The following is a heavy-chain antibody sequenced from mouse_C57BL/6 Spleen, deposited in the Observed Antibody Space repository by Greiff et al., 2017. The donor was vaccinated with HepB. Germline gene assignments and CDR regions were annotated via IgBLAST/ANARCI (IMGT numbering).Heavy chain of an antibody. D-gene: IGHD2-1*01. CDR1: GYAFSSSW. V-gene: IGHV1-82*01. J-gene: IGHJ4*01. Sequence: LVESGPELVKPGASVKISCKASGYAFSSSWMNWVKQRPGKGLEWIGRIYPGDGDTNYNGKFKGKATLTAEKSYSTAYMQLSSLTSEDSAVYFCARAGIYYGYYKGAMDYWGQGTSVTVSS. CDR2: IYPGDGDT. CDR3: ARAGIYYGYYKGAMDY.